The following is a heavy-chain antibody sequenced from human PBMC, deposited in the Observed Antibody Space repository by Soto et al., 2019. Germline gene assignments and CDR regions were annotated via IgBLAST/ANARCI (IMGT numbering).Heavy chain of an antibody. CDR1: GGSITSSSYC. V-gene: IGHV4-39*01. J-gene: IGHJ4*02. CDR2: IYYRGST. CDR3: ASPAGADHTFDY. Sequence: QLQLQESGPGLVKPSETLSLTCAVSGGSITSSSYCWGWIRQAPGRGLEWIGTIYYRGSTYYNPSLESRVSISADTSKNQLSLNLRSVTAADTAVYYCASPAGADHTFDYWGQGILVTVSS.